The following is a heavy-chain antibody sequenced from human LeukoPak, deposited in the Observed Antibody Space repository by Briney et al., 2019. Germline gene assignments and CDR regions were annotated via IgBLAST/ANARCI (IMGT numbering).Heavy chain of an antibody. J-gene: IGHJ4*02. CDR1: GFIFSNYA. Sequence: GGSLRLSCAASGFIFSNYAMHWVRQAPGKGLEWVALISYDGSNKYYADSVKGRFTISRDNSENTLYLQMNSLRPEDTAVYYCARGRDGLNFVDHWGQGTLVTVSS. D-gene: IGHD5-24*01. V-gene: IGHV3-30*04. CDR3: ARGRDGLNFVDH. CDR2: ISYDGSNK.